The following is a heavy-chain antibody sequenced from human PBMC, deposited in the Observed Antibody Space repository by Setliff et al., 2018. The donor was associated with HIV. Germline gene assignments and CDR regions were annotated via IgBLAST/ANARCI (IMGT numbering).Heavy chain of an antibody. J-gene: IGHJ5*02. Sequence: TSETLSLTCTVAGGPINSFNYYWGWLRQPPGKGLEWIASISYSDDTYYKASHKSRLNISADTSKNQISLNFTSVTAADTAVYFCARHRGVRGSTGWFGITWFDPWGQGALVTVSS. D-gene: IGHD6-19*01. CDR2: ISYSDDT. CDR3: ARHRGVRGSTGWFGITWFDP. V-gene: IGHV4-39*01. CDR1: GGPINSFNYY.